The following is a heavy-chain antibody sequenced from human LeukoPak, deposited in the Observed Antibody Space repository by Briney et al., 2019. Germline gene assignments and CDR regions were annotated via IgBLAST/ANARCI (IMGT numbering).Heavy chain of an antibody. CDR3: VKVVFSSGYFS. J-gene: IGHJ5*02. CDR2: IYYSGST. D-gene: IGHD6-19*01. Sequence: SETLSLTCTVSGGSISSYYWSWIRQPPGKGLEWIGYIYYSGSTNYNPSLKSRVTISVDTSKNQFSLKLSSVTAADTAVYYCVKVVFSSGYFSWGQGTLVTVSS. CDR1: GGSISSYY. V-gene: IGHV4-59*01.